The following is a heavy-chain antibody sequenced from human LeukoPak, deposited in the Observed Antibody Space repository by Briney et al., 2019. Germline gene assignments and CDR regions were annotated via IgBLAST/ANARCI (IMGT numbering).Heavy chain of an antibody. Sequence: GGSLRLSCAGSGFTFSTYAMHWVRQAPGEGLKWVAVISYDGSNEYYADSVKGRFTISRDNSKNTLYLQMNSLRAEDTAVYYCARGNIVATTSSYDYWGQGTLVTVSS. V-gene: IGHV3-30-3*01. CDR1: GFTFSTYA. CDR2: ISYDGSNE. CDR3: ARGNIVATTSSYDY. D-gene: IGHD5-12*01. J-gene: IGHJ4*02.